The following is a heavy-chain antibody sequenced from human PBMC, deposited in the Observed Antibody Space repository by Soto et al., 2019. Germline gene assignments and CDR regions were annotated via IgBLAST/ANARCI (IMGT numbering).Heavy chain of an antibody. CDR1: GFTFSSYG. D-gene: IGHD3-10*01. Sequence: GGSLRLSCAASGFTFSSYGMHWVRQAPGKGLEWLAIIRYDGSNKYYGDSVKGRFTISRDNSKNTLYLEMNSLRAEDTAVYYCARDRTYYGSGSKGMDFWGQGTTVTVSS. J-gene: IGHJ6*02. CDR2: IRYDGSNK. V-gene: IGHV3-30*02. CDR3: ARDRTYYGSGSKGMDF.